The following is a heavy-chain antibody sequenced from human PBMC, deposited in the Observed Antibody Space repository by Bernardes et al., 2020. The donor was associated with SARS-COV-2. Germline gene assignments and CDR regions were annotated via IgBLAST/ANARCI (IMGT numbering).Heavy chain of an antibody. CDR2: INPSSGGT. CDR3: AIPPTNYDRYGMDV. CDR1: GYTFTGYY. D-gene: IGHD3-22*01. J-gene: IGHJ6*02. Sequence: ASLKVSCKASGYTFTGYYMHWVRQAPGQGLEWMGWINPSSGGTNYAQKFQGRVTMTRDTSISTAYMELSRLRSDDTAVYYCAIPPTNYDRYGMDVWGQGTTVTGSS. V-gene: IGHV1-2*02.